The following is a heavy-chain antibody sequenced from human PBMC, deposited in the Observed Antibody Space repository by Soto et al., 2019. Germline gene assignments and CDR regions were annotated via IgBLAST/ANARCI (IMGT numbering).Heavy chain of an antibody. CDR2: ISGSGGST. D-gene: IGHD6-19*01. Sequence: EVQLLESGGGLVQPGGSLRLSCAASGFTFSSYAMSWVRQAPGKGLEWVSAISGSGGSTYYADSVKGRFTISRDNSKNTLYLQMNSLRAEDTAVYYCAKRVEPLGKSSGWYRNYYYYGMDVWGQGTTVTVSS. CDR1: GFTFSSYA. J-gene: IGHJ6*02. CDR3: AKRVEPLGKSSGWYRNYYYYGMDV. V-gene: IGHV3-23*01.